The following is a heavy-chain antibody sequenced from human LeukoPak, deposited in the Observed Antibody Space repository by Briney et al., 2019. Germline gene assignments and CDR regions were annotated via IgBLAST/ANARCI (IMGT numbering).Heavy chain of an antibody. J-gene: IGHJ4*02. V-gene: IGHV3-9*01. CDR2: INWNGGTI. D-gene: IGHD2-2*01. CDR1: GFKFDDFA. Sequence: GRSLRLSCAVSGFKFDDFAMHWVRQAPGKGLEWVAGINWNGGTIGYADSVKGRLTISRDNAKNSLYLQMNSLRAEDTAVYYCARDDYCSSTSCYAPTFDYWGQGTLVTVSS. CDR3: ARDDYCSSTSCYAPTFDY.